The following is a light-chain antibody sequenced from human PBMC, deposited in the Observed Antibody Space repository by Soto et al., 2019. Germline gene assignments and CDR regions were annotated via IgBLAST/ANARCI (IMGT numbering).Light chain of an antibody. CDR1: QGITSW. CDR2: AAS. CDR3: QQSSSFPLT. V-gene: IGKV1-12*01. Sequence: DIQMTQSPSSVSASVGDRVTITCRASQGITSWLAWYQQKPGRAPKLLIYAASSLPNGVPSRFSGSGSGRDFTPTISSLHPEDFATYVCQQSSSFPLTFGGGTKVEIK. J-gene: IGKJ4*01.